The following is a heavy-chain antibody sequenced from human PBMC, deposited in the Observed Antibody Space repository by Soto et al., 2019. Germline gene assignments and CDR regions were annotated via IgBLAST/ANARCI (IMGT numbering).Heavy chain of an antibody. V-gene: IGHV3-15*01. J-gene: IGHJ6*02. CDR2: IKSKTDGGTT. D-gene: IGHD3-9*01. Sequence: GSLRLSCAASGFTFSNAWMSWVRQAPGKGLEWVGRIKSKTDGGTTDYAAPVKGRFTISRDDSKNTLYLQMNSLKTEDTAVYYCTTDISRWVLRYFDWLPVLHGMDVWGQGTTVTVSS. CDR3: TTDISRWVLRYFDWLPVLHGMDV. CDR1: GFTFSNAW.